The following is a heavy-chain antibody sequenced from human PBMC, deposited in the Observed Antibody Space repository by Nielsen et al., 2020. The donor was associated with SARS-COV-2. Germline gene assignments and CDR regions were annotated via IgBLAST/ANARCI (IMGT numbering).Heavy chain of an antibody. J-gene: IGHJ6*02. CDR2: ISAYNGNT. CDR1: GYTFTSYG. Sequence: ASVKVSCKASGYTFTSYGISWVRQAPGQGLEWTGWISAYNGNTNYAQKLQGRVTMTTDTSTSTAYMELRSLRSDDTAVYYCARGDGYTLDYYYGMDVWGQGTTVTVSS. CDR3: ARGDGYTLDYYYGMDV. V-gene: IGHV1-18*01. D-gene: IGHD5-24*01.